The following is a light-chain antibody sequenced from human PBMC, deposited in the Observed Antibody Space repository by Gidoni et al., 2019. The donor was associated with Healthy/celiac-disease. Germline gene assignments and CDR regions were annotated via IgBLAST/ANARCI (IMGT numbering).Light chain of an antibody. CDR3: QQTYNTPLT. CDR2: AAS. CDR1: QTISNY. Sequence: DIQMTQSPSSLSASVGDRVTITCRASQTISNYLNWYQQKPGKPPKLLIYAASSLQSGVPSRFSGSGSGTDFTLTISSLQPEDFATFYCQQTYNTPLTFGGGTKVEIK. J-gene: IGKJ4*01. V-gene: IGKV1-39*01.